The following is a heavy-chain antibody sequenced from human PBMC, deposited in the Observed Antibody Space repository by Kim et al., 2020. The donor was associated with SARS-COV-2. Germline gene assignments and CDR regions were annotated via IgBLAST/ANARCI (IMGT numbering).Heavy chain of an antibody. J-gene: IGHJ4*02. D-gene: IGHD3-3*01. CDR3: ARFGEYYDFWSGYVVY. V-gene: IGHV4-39*01. Sequence: PKSRVTISVATSKNQFSLKLSSVTAADTAVYYCARFGEYYDFWSGYVVYWGQGTLVTVSS.